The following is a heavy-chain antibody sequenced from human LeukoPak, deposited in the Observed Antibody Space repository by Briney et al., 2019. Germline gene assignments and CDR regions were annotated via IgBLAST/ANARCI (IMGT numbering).Heavy chain of an antibody. V-gene: IGHV3-23*01. CDR3: AKVPGIAAAGGYYYYGMDV. J-gene: IGHJ6*02. Sequence: GGSLRLSCAASGFTFSSYAMSWVRQAPGKGLEWVSAISGSGGSTYYADSVKGRFTISRDNSKNTLYLQMNSLRAEDTAVYYCAKVPGIAAAGGYYYYGMDVWGQGTTVTVSS. D-gene: IGHD6-13*01. CDR1: GFTFSSYA. CDR2: ISGSGGST.